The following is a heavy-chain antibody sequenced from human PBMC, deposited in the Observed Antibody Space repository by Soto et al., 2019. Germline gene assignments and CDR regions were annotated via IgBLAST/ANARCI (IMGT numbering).Heavy chain of an antibody. Sequence: QLQLQESGSGLVKPSQTLSLTCAVSGGSISSGGYSWSWIRQPPGKGLEWIGYIYHSGSTYYNPSLKSRVTISVDRSKNQVSLKLSSVTAADTAVYYCARSYCSGGSCYRRWFDPWGQGTLVTVSS. V-gene: IGHV4-30-2*01. CDR3: ARSYCSGGSCYRRWFDP. J-gene: IGHJ5*02. CDR2: IYHSGST. CDR1: GGSISSGGYS. D-gene: IGHD2-15*01.